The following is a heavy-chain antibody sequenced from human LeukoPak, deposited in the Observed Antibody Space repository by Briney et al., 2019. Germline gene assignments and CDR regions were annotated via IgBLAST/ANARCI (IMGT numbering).Heavy chain of an antibody. V-gene: IGHV3-30*03. D-gene: IGHD6-13*01. J-gene: IGHJ5*02. CDR2: ISYDGSNK. CDR1: GFTFSSYG. Sequence: PGGSLRLSCAASGFTFSSYGMHWVRQAPGKGLEWVAVISYDGSNKYYADSVKGRFTISRDNSKNTLYLQMNSLRAEDTALYYCARGGQLVHNWFDPWGQGTLVTVSS. CDR3: ARGGQLVHNWFDP.